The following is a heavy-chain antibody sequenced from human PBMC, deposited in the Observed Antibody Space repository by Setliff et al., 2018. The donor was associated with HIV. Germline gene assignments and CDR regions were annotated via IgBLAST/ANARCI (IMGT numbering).Heavy chain of an antibody. D-gene: IGHD1-1*01. CDR3: AKDLVTTTGPDY. Sequence: PGGSLRLSCAASGFTFRNYNFNWVRQAPGRGLEWVSSISIGSGGAIDYADSVQGRFTISRDNSKNTLYLQMNSLRAEDTAVYYCAKDLVTTTGPDYWGQGTLVTVS. CDR1: GFTFRNYN. V-gene: IGHV3-21*01. J-gene: IGHJ4*02. CDR2: ISIGSGGAI.